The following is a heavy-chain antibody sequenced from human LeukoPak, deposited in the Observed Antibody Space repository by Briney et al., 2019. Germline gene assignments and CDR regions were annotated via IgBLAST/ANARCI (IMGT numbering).Heavy chain of an antibody. CDR1: GFTFSSYG. CDR3: ARDFQDYDFWSGSTRFDY. V-gene: IGHV3-33*01. D-gene: IGHD3-3*01. J-gene: IGHJ4*02. Sequence: GGSLRLSCAASGFTFSSYGMHWVRQAPSKGLEWVAVIWYDGSNKYYADSVKGRFTISRDNSKNTLYLQMNSLRAEDTAVYYCARDFQDYDFWSGSTRFDYWGQGTLVTVSS. CDR2: IWYDGSNK.